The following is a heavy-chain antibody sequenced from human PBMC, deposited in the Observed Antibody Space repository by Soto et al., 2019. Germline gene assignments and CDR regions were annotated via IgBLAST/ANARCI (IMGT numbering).Heavy chain of an antibody. CDR2: IIPILGIA. Sequence: ASVKVSCKASGGTFSSYTISWVRQAPGQGLEWMGRIIPILGIANYAQKFQGRVTMTRNTSISTAYMELSSLRSEDTAVYYCARGNYYYGSGSYYNPLYYYYGMDVWGQGTTVTVSS. V-gene: IGHV1-69*02. CDR1: GGTFSSYT. J-gene: IGHJ6*02. CDR3: ARGNYYYGSGSYYNPLYYYYGMDV. D-gene: IGHD3-10*01.